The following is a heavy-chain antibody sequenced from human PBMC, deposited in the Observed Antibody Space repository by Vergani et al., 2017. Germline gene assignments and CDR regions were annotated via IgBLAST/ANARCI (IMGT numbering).Heavy chain of an antibody. J-gene: IGHJ6*02. CDR1: GFTVSSNY. CDR2: IYSDGST. CDR3: ARAPVLLWFGESGYGMDV. D-gene: IGHD3-10*01. Sequence: EVQLVESGGGLVQPGGSLRLSCAASGFTVSSNYMSWVRQAPGKGLEWVSVIYSDGSTYYADSVKGRFTISRDNSKNTLYLQMNSLRAEDTAVYYCARAPVLLWFGESGYGMDVWGQGTTVTVSS. V-gene: IGHV3-66*01.